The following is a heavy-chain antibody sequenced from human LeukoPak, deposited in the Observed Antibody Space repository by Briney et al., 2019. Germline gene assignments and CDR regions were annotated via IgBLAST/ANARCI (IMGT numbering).Heavy chain of an antibody. D-gene: IGHD3-22*01. CDR3: ARAICNNSGYSLKYYFDY. CDR2: IYYSGST. Sequence: PSETLSLTCTVSGGSISSYYWSWIRQPPGKGLEWIGYIYYSGSTNYNPSLKSRVTISVDTSKNQFSLKLSSVTAADTAVYYCARAICNNSGYSLKYYFDYWGQGTLVTVSS. V-gene: IGHV4-59*01. CDR1: GGSISSYY. J-gene: IGHJ4*02.